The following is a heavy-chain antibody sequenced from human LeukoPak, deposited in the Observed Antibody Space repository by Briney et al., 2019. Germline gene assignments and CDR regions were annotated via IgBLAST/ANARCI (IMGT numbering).Heavy chain of an antibody. Sequence: PGGSLRLSCAASGFTFSSYTMNWVRQAPGEGLEWVSSISSSSSYINYADSVKGRFTISRDNAKNSLYLQMNSLRAEDTAVYYCARDVTHCGGDCYSGDYWGQGTLVTVSS. D-gene: IGHD2-21*02. CDR2: ISSSSSYI. CDR1: GFTFSSYT. CDR3: ARDVTHCGGDCYSGDY. V-gene: IGHV3-21*01. J-gene: IGHJ4*02.